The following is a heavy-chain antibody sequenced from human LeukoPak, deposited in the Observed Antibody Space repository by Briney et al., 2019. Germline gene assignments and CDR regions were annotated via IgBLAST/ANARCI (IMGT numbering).Heavy chain of an antibody. CDR2: IYYSGST. V-gene: IGHV4-31*03. J-gene: IGHJ4*02. D-gene: IGHD3-10*01. Sequence: SQTLSLTCTVSGGSISSGGYYWSWIRQHPGKGLEWIGDIYYSGSTYYNPSLKSRVTISVDTSKNQFSLKLSSVTAADTAVYYCARVYADYYGSGSYYDYWGQGTLVTVSS. CDR3: ARVYADYYGSGSYYDY. CDR1: GGSISSGGYY.